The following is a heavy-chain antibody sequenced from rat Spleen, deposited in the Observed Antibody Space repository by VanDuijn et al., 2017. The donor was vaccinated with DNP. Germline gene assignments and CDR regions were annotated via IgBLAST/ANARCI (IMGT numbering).Heavy chain of an antibody. V-gene: IGHV5-7*01. CDR2: ITYDGVNT. Sequence: EVQLVESGGGLVQPGRSMKLSCAASGFTFSHYDMVWVRQAPKEGLEWVATITYDGVNTYYPDSVRGRFTISRDNGKSTLYLKGDSLRSEDTATYYCTRRTPSVALDYWGHGVMVTVSS. J-gene: IGHJ2*01. D-gene: IGHD1-12*01. CDR3: TRRTPSVALDY. CDR1: GFTFSHYD.